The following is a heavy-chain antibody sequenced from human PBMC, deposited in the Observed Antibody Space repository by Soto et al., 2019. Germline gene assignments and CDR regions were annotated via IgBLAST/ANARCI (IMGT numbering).Heavy chain of an antibody. Sequence: QVQLVESGGGVVQPGRSLRLSCAASGFSFSSYGMHWVRQAPGKGLEWVAVIWYDGSSKYYADSVKGRFTISRDNSKNTLDLQMNSLRAEDTAVYYCARGTTYDYGSGSPLPFDYWGQGTLFTVSS. D-gene: IGHD3-10*01. CDR1: GFSFSSYG. V-gene: IGHV3-33*01. CDR3: ARGTTYDYGSGSPLPFDY. J-gene: IGHJ4*02. CDR2: IWYDGSSK.